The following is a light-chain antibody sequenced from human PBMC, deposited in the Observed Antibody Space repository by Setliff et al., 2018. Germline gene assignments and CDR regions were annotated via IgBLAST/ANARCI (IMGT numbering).Light chain of an antibody. Sequence: SYELTQPPSVSVAPGKTATITCGENNIGGRTVHWYQQRPGQAPVVVIYEDSHRPSGIPERFSGSNSGNTATLTIARVEAGDGADYYCQVWDSSSDHYVFGTGTKVTVL. CDR3: QVWDSSSDHYV. CDR2: EDS. J-gene: IGLJ1*01. CDR1: NIGGRT. V-gene: IGLV3-21*03.